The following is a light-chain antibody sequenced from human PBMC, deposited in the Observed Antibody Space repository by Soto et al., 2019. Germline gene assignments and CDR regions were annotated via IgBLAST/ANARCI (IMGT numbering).Light chain of an antibody. CDR3: QQNYSPPPIT. CDR2: AAS. CDR1: QSITRF. Sequence: DIQMTQSPSSLSASVGDRVTITCRASQSITRFLNWYQQKPGKAPKLLIYAASSLQSGVPSRFSGSGSGTHFTLTISSLQPEDFATYYCQQNYSPPPITFGQGTRLEIK. J-gene: IGKJ5*01. V-gene: IGKV1-39*01.